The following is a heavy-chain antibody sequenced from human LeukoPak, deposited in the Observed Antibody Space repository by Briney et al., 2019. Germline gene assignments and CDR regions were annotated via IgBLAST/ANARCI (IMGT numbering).Heavy chain of an antibody. CDR1: GGSFSGYY. Sequence: SETLSLTCAVYGGSFSGYYWSWIRQPPGKGLQWIGSIYHSGSTYYNPSLKSRVTISVDTSKNQFSLKLSSVTAADTAVYYCACTIRGYSGYDPNYFDYWGQGTLVTVSS. V-gene: IGHV4-34*01. D-gene: IGHD5-12*01. CDR3: ACTIRGYSGYDPNYFDY. CDR2: IYHSGST. J-gene: IGHJ4*02.